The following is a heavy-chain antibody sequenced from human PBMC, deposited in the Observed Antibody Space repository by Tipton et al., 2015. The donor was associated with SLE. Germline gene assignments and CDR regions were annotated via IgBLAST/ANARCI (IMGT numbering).Heavy chain of an antibody. J-gene: IGHJ3*01. V-gene: IGHV4-38-2*02. CDR3: ARVYSGSYYKTFDF. CDR2: IYHSGST. CDR1: DYSISSGYY. Sequence: LRLSCTVSDYSISSGYYWAWIRQPPGKGPEWIGSIYHSGSTFYDPSLNSRVSISVDTSKNQFSLTLTSVTAADTAIYYCARVYSGSYYKTFDFRGQGTLVTVSS. D-gene: IGHD1-26*01.